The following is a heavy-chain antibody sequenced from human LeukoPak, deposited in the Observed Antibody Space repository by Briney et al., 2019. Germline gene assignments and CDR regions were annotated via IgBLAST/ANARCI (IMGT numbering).Heavy chain of an antibody. CDR1: GGSFSGYY. Sequence: PSETLSLTCAVYGGSFSGYYWSWIRQPPGKGLEWIGEINHSGSTNYNPSLKSRVTISVDTSKNQFSLKLSSVTAADTAVYYCARGRSSGSGYLNYWGQGTLVTVSS. V-gene: IGHV4-34*01. D-gene: IGHD3-3*01. J-gene: IGHJ4*02. CDR3: ARGRSSGSGYLNY. CDR2: INHSGST.